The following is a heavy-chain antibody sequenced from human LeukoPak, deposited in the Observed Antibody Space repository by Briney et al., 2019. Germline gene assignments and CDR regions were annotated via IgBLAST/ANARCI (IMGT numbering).Heavy chain of an antibody. CDR2: ISTRGSSK. V-gene: IGHV3-48*02. CDR1: GISFSDYH. Sequence: GGSLRLSCAVSGISFSDYHMNWVRESTGKGLEWVSYISTRGSSKYYANSVKGRFTISRDDVKKPLYLQMNSLRDEDTAVYYCVRQEYYYDSSGHSAWGQGTLVTVSS. D-gene: IGHD3-22*01. CDR3: VRQEYYYDSSGHSA. J-gene: IGHJ5*02.